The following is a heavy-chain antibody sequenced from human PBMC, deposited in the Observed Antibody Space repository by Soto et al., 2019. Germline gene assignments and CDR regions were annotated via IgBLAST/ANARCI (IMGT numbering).Heavy chain of an antibody. V-gene: IGHV4-59*01. D-gene: IGHD3-22*01. CDR2: IYYSGST. Sequence: PSDTLSLTCTVSGGSISSYYWSWIRQPPGKGLEWIGYIYYSGSTNYSPSLKSRVTISVDTSKNQFSLKLSSVTAADTAVYYCARGGYYDSSGYYHFEDYWGQGTLVTVSS. CDR1: GGSISSYY. CDR3: ARGGYYDSSGYYHFEDY. J-gene: IGHJ4*02.